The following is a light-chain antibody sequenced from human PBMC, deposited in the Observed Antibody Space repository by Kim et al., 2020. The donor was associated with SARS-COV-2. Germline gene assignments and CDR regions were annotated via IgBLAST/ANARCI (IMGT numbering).Light chain of an antibody. CDR3: QQYDNVPRYT. CDR2: GAS. CDR1: QDISNY. Sequence: DIQMTQSPSSLSASVGDRVTITCQASQDISNYLNWYQQKPGKAPKLLINGASDLETGVPSRFSGSGSGTDFTFTISSLQPEDIATYYCQQYDNVPRYTFGQGTKLEI. V-gene: IGKV1-33*01. J-gene: IGKJ2*01.